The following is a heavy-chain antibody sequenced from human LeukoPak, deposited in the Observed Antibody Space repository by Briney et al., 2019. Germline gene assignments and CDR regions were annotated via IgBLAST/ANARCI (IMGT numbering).Heavy chain of an antibody. CDR2: IWYDGSNK. Sequence: PGGSLRLSCAASGFTFSSYGMHWVRQAPGKGLEWVAVIWYDGSNKCYADSVNGRFTISRDNAKNSLYLQMNSLRAEDTAVYYCVSGFLQWLYWGQGTLVTVSS. CDR3: VSGFLQWLY. D-gene: IGHD3-3*01. CDR1: GFTFSSYG. V-gene: IGHV3-33*03. J-gene: IGHJ4*02.